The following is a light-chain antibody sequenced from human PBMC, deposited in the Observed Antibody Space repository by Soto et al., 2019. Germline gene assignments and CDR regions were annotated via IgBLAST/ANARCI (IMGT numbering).Light chain of an antibody. CDR1: SGSIGSNY. Sequence: NFMLTQPHSVSESPGRAVTISCTRTSGSIGSNYVQWYQQRPGSAPTIVIYEDYERPSGVPDRFSASIDSSSNSASLTISRLKTEDEADYYCQSHDSSDYVFGSGTNVTVL. V-gene: IGLV6-57*04. CDR2: EDY. CDR3: QSHDSSDYV. J-gene: IGLJ1*01.